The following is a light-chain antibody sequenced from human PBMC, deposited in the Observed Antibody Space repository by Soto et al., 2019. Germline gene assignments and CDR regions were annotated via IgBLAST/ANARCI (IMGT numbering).Light chain of an antibody. V-gene: IGKV1-39*01. CDR1: QSLNKY. CDR2: GAS. Sequence: DIQMTQSPSSLSASVGDSVTITCRASQSLNKYLHWYQHKPGQAPSLLIYGASSLHSGVPARFSRAGGGTYFTITINSLQPEDSATYYCQRTYNTPGTFGRGTKGEI. J-gene: IGKJ1*01. CDR3: QRTYNTPGT.